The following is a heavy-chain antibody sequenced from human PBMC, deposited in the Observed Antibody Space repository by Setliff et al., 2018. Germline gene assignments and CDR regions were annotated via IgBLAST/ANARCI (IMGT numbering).Heavy chain of an antibody. V-gene: IGHV1-2*06. CDR2: VFTATDDT. J-gene: IGHJ4*02. D-gene: IGHD3-9*01. Sequence: ASVKVSCKVSGYTLTELSMHWVRQAPGKGLEWMGRVFTATDDTQFRTEFQGRVSVTRDTSMSTTYMELSGLRSDDTAVYYCVRQDILTGYYAFDYWGQGTLVTVSS. CDR1: GYTLTELS. CDR3: VRQDILTGYYAFDY.